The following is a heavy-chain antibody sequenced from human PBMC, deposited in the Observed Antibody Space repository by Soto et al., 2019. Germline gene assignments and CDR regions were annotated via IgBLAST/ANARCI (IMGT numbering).Heavy chain of an antibody. J-gene: IGHJ4*02. Sequence: QVQLQQWGAGLLKPSETLSLTCAVYSGSFNDYYWSWIRQPPGKGLEWIGEINHSGSTNYSPSLKSQVTISVDTSESQFSLKLSSVTAADTAEYYCARGRDDIVTTPFDYWGQGTLVTVSS. CDR1: SGSFNDYY. CDR3: ARGRDDIVTTPFDY. D-gene: IGHD5-12*01. V-gene: IGHV4-34*01. CDR2: INHSGST.